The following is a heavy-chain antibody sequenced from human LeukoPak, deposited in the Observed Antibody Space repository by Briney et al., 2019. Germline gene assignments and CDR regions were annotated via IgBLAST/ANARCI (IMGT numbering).Heavy chain of an antibody. CDR3: ARTIVVVVAAYNWFDP. CDR1: GGSISSGDYY. CDR2: IYYSGST. V-gene: IGHV4-39*07. Sequence: PSETLSLTCIVSGGSISSGDYYWSWIRQPPGKGLEWIGSIYYSGSTYYNPSLKSRVTISVDTSKNQFSLKLSSVTAADTAVYYCARTIVVVVAAYNWFDPWGQGTLVTVSS. J-gene: IGHJ5*02. D-gene: IGHD2-15*01.